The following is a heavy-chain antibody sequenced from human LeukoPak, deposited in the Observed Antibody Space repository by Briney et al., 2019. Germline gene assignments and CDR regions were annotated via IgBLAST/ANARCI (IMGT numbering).Heavy chain of an antibody. CDR2: ISSSSSYI. D-gene: IGHD6-13*01. CDR3: ARSFLSIAAAATDY. J-gene: IGHJ4*02. Sequence: PGGSLRLSCAASGFTFSSYSMNWVRQAPGKGLEWVSSISSSSSYIYYADSVKGRFTISRDNAKNSLYLQMNSLRAEDTAVYYCARSFLSIAAAATDYWGQGTLVTVSS. V-gene: IGHV3-21*01. CDR1: GFTFSSYS.